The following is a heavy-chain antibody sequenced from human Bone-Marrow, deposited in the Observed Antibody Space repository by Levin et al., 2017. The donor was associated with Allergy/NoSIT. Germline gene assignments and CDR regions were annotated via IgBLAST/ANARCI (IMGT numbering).Heavy chain of an antibody. CDR3: ARGISRSWHWDY. D-gene: IGHD6-13*01. J-gene: IGHJ4*02. Sequence: GGSLRLSCAASGFTFSNYGMHWVRQAPGNGLEWVTVIWYDGSNKYYADSVKGRFTISRDDSNNAVYLQMNSLRAEDTAVYYCARGISRSWHWDYWGQGVLVTVSS. CDR1: GFTFSNYG. V-gene: IGHV3-33*01. CDR2: IWYDGSNK.